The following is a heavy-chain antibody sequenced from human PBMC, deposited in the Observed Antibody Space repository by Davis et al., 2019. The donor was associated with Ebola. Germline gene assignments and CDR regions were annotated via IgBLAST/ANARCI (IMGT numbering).Heavy chain of an antibody. CDR2: IWYDGSNK. CDR3: ARDPGIAVAAFYYYYGMDV. Sequence: PGGSLRLSCAASGFTFSSYGMHWVRQAPGKGLEWVAVIWYDGSNKYYADSVKGRFTISRNNSKHTLYRQMNSLRAEDTAVYYCARDPGIAVAAFYYYYGMDVWGQGTTVTVSS. J-gene: IGHJ6*02. V-gene: IGHV3-33*01. CDR1: GFTFSSYG. D-gene: IGHD6-19*01.